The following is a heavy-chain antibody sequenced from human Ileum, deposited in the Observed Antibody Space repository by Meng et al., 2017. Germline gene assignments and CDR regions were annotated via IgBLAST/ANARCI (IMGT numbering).Heavy chain of an antibody. D-gene: IGHD1-1*01. CDR2: INPDGSDP. V-gene: IGHV3-74*01. J-gene: IGHJ1*01. CDR3: TNDRLNH. CDR1: GFTFTDHW. Sequence: VARVESGGGLAPPRGSLSLSCAASGFTFTDHWMHWVRQGPGKGLVWVSRINPDGSDPTYADSVKGRFTISRDNAKNTVYLQMNSLRAEDTALYYCTNDRLNHWGQGALVTVSS.